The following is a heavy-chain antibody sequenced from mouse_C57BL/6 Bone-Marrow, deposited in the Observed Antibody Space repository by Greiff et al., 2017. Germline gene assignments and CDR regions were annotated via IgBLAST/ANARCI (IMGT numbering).Heavy chain of an antibody. V-gene: IGHV1-72*01. J-gene: IGHJ2*01. CDR3: ARRRLRVPYYFDY. D-gene: IGHD3-2*02. CDR2: IEPNSGGT. CDR1: GYTFTSYW. Sequence: QVQLQQPGAELVKPGASVKLSCKASGYTFTSYWMHWVKQRPGRGLEWIGRIEPNSGGTKYNEKFKSKATLTVSKPSSTAYMQLSSLTSEDSAVYDCARRRLRVPYYFDYWGQGTTLTVSS.